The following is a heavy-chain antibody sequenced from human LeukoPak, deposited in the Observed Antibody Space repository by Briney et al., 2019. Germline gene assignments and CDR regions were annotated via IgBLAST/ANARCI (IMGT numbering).Heavy chain of an antibody. D-gene: IGHD5-24*01. Sequence: GGSLRLSCAASGFTFDDYTMHWVRQAPGKGLEWVSLISWDGGDTYYADSVKGRFTISRDNSKGTVSLQMNSLRPEDTAVYYCAKDDAWLQYGDWGRGTLVTVSS. CDR3: AKDDAWLQYGD. CDR2: ISWDGGDT. CDR1: GFTFDDYT. J-gene: IGHJ4*02. V-gene: IGHV3-43*01.